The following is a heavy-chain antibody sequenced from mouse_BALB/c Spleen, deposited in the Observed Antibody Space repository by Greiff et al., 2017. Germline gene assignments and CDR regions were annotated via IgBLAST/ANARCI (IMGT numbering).Heavy chain of an antibody. CDR2: ISNGGGST. D-gene: IGHD2-1*01. Sequence: EVMLVESGGGLVQPGGSLKLSCAASGFTFSSYTMSWVRQTPEKRLEWVAYISNGGGSTYYPDTVKGRFTISRDNAKNTLYLQMSSLKSEDTAMYYCAREVVYGNYPYAMDYWGQGTSVTVSS. CDR1: GFTFSSYT. V-gene: IGHV5-12-2*01. J-gene: IGHJ4*01. CDR3: AREVVYGNYPYAMDY.